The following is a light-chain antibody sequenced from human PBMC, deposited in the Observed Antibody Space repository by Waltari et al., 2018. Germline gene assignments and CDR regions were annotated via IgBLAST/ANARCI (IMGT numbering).Light chain of an antibody. J-gene: IGKJ4*01. CDR1: SVFYSPTNMHY. V-gene: IGKV4-1*01. CDR2: WAS. CDR3: QQFISIPLT. Sequence: SVFYSPTNMHYLGWYQQKPGQPPRLLISWASTRESGVPDRFSGSGSATDFTLTISSLQAEDVAVYFCQQFISIPLTFGGGTKVEIK.